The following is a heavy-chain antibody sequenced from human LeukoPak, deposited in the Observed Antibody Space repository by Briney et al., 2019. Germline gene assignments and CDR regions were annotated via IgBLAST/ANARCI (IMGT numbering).Heavy chain of an antibody. CDR2: IYHSGST. CDR3: ARVGVYSYGYMSPFKFDY. V-gene: IGHV4-38-2*02. CDR1: GYSISSGYY. J-gene: IGHJ4*02. D-gene: IGHD5-18*01. Sequence: SETLSLTCTVSGYSISSGYYWGWIRQPPGKGLEWIGSIYHSGSTYYNPSLKSRVTISVDTSKNQFSLKLSSVTAADTAVYYCARVGVYSYGYMSPFKFDYWGQGTLVTVSS.